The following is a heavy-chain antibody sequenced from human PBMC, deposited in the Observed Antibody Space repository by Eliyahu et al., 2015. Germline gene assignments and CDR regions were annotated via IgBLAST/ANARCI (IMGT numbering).Heavy chain of an antibody. V-gene: IGHV3-15*01. D-gene: IGHD6-19*01. J-gene: IGHJ4*02. CDR1: GFTFSXAW. CDR2: IKSKTDGGTT. Sequence: EVQLVESGGGLVKPGGSXRLXXXAPGFTFSXAWMSXVRQAPGKGLEWVGRIKSKTDGGTTDXAAPVKGRFTISRDDSKNTLYLQMNSLKTEDTAVYYCTTDSIAVAGYDYWGQGTLVTVSS. CDR3: TTDSIAVAGYDY.